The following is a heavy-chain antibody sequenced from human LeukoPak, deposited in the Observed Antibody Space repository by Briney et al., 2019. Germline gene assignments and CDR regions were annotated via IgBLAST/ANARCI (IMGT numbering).Heavy chain of an antibody. D-gene: IGHD3-22*01. CDR1: GGSISSYY. J-gene: IGHJ5*02. V-gene: IGHV4-59*01. CDR2: IYYSGST. Sequence: SETLSLTCTVSGGSISSYYWSWIRQPPGKGLEWLGYIYYSGSTYYNPSLKSRVTISVDTSKNQFSLKLTSVTAADTAVYYCARDRRAGQSGYWFDPWGEGTLVSVSS. CDR3: ARDRRAGQSGYWFDP.